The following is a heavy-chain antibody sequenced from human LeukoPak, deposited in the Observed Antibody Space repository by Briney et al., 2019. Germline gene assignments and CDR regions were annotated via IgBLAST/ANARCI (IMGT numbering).Heavy chain of an antibody. CDR1: GYTFTSYG. CDR2: ISAHNGNT. Sequence: ASVKVSCKASGYTFTSYGISWVRQAPGQGLEWMGWISAHNGNTNYAQKLQGRVTMTTDTSTSTAYMELRSLRSDDTAVYYCARETRQGSYYDYVWGSYSPYYFDYWGQGTLVTVSS. CDR3: ARETRQGSYYDYVWGSYSPYYFDY. V-gene: IGHV1-18*01. D-gene: IGHD3-16*01. J-gene: IGHJ4*02.